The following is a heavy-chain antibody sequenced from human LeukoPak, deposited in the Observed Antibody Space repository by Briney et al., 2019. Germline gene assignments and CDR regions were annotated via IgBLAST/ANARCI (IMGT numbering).Heavy chain of an antibody. D-gene: IGHD3-3*01. CDR2: INANGGST. V-gene: IGHV3-23*01. J-gene: IGHJ1*01. CDR1: GFPFSGYA. CDR3: AKDRITIFGVVTH. Sequence: GGSLRLSCAASGFPFSGYAMTWVRQAPGKGLEWVSSINANGGSTYSTDSVKGRFTIFRDNSKNTLYMEMNSLRAEDTAVYYCAKDRITIFGVVTHWGQGTLVTVSS.